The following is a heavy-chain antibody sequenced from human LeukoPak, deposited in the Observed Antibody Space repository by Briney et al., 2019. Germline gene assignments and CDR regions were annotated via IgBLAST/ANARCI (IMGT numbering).Heavy chain of an antibody. CDR1: KFSFSSYA. Sequence: SGGSLRLSCAASKFSFSSYAMHWVRQAPGKGLEWVAVTSNDGSDKYYADSVKGRFTISRDNSKHTLYLQMNSLRAEDTAVYYCARDSAITIFFTPLTDVWGQGTTVTVSS. CDR3: ARDSAITIFFTPLTDV. D-gene: IGHD3-9*01. CDR2: TSNDGSDK. V-gene: IGHV3-30-3*01. J-gene: IGHJ6*02.